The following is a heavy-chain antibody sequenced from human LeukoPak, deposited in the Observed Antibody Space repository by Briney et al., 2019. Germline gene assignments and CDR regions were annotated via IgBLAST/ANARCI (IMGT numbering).Heavy chain of an antibody. CDR2: IIPIFGTA. J-gene: IGHJ3*02. V-gene: IGHV1-69*06. CDR3: ARDSDNTGAFDI. D-gene: IGHD1-14*01. CDR1: GGTFSSYA. Sequence: SVKVSCKASGGTFSSYAISWVRQAPGQGLEWMGGIIPIFGTANYAQKFQGRVTITADKSTSTAYMELSSLRSEDTAVYYCARDSDNTGAFDIWGQGTMVTVSS.